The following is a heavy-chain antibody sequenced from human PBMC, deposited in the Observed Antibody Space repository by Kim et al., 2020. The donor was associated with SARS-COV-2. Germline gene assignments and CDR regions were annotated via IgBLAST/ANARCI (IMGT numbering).Heavy chain of an antibody. Sequence: GESLKISCKGSGYTFTSYWISWVRQMPGKGLAWMGKIDPRDSYTNYSPSFQGHVTISADKSISTAYLQWSSLRASDTAMYYCARRGTGDSSSWYEAWFDPWGQGTLVTVSS. D-gene: IGHD6-13*01. CDR3: ARRGTGDSSSWYEAWFDP. J-gene: IGHJ5*02. CDR1: GYTFTSYW. CDR2: IDPRDSYT. V-gene: IGHV5-10-1*01.